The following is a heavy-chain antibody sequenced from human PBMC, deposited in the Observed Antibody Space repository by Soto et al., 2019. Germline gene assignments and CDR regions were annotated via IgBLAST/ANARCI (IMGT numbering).Heavy chain of an antibody. V-gene: IGHV3-7*01. D-gene: IGHD6-19*01. Sequence: GGSLRLSCAASGFTFSSYWMSWVRQAPGKGLEWVANIKQDGSEKYYVDSVKGRFTISRDNAKNSLYLQMNSLRAEDTAVYYCARMGKSSGWYVDYWGQGTLVTVSS. CDR1: GFTFSSYW. CDR2: IKQDGSEK. J-gene: IGHJ4*02. CDR3: ARMGKSSGWYVDY.